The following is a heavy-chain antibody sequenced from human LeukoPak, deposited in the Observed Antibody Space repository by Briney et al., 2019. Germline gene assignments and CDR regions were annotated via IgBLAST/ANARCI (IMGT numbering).Heavy chain of an antibody. V-gene: IGHV3-48*04. CDR2: TSSSSSTI. CDR1: GFTFSGYD. Sequence: GGSLRLSCAASGFTFSGYDMSWVRQAPGKGLEWVSYTSSSSSTIYYADSVKSRFTISRDNAKNSLSLQMNSLRAEDTAVYYCARMDIGLVRDWGQGTLVTVSS. J-gene: IGHJ4*02. D-gene: IGHD3-10*01. CDR3: ARMDIGLVRD.